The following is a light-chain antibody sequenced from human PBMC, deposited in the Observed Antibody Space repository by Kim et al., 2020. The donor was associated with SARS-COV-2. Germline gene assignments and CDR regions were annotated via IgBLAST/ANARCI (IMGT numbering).Light chain of an antibody. CDR3: QAWDSSTVV. CDR1: KLGDKY. CDR2: QDS. V-gene: IGLV3-1*01. Sequence: VAPGQPASITCSGDKLGDKYACWYQQKPGQSPVLVIYQDSKRPSGIPERFSGSNSGNTATLTISGTQAMDEADYYCQAWDSSTVVFGGGTQLTVL. J-gene: IGLJ2*01.